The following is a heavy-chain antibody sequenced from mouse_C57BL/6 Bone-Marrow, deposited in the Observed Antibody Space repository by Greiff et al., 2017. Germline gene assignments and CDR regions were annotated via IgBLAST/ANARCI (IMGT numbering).Heavy chain of an antibody. D-gene: IGHD1-1*01. V-gene: IGHV1-15*01. Sequence: SGAELVRPGASVTLSCKASGYTFTDYEMHWVKQTPVHGLEWIGAIDPETGGTAYNQKFKGKAILTADKSSSTAYMELRSLTSEDSAVYYCTRAEDYYGYWYFDVWGTGTTVTVSS. CDR3: TRAEDYYGYWYFDV. J-gene: IGHJ1*03. CDR1: GYTFTDYE. CDR2: IDPETGGT.